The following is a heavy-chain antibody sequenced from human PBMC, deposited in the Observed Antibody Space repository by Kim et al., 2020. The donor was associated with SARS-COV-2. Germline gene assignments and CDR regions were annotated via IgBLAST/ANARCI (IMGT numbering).Heavy chain of an antibody. CDR2: ISSSSSYI. CDR1: GFTFSSYS. V-gene: IGHV3-21*01. J-gene: IGHJ6*01. CDR3: ARDLYCSSTSCYTYYYYYYGMDG. Sequence: GGSLRLSCAASGFTFSSYSMNWVRQAPGKGLEWVSSISSSSSYIYYADSVKGRFTISRDNAKNSLYLQMNSLRAEDTAVYYCARDLYCSSTSCYTYYYYYYGMDGWGQGTTVTVSS. D-gene: IGHD2-2*02.